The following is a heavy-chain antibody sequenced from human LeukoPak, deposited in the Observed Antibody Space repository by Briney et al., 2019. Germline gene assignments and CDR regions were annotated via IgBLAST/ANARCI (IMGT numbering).Heavy chain of an antibody. Sequence: ASVKVSCKVSGYALTELSMHWVRQAPGKGLEWMGGFDPEDGETIYAQKFQGRVTMTEDTSTDTAYVELSSLRSEDTAVYYCATGTYYDFWSGWFVRPRANWFDPWGQGTLVTVSS. V-gene: IGHV1-24*01. CDR1: GYALTELS. J-gene: IGHJ5*02. CDR3: ATGTYYDFWSGWFVRPRANWFDP. CDR2: FDPEDGET. D-gene: IGHD3-3*01.